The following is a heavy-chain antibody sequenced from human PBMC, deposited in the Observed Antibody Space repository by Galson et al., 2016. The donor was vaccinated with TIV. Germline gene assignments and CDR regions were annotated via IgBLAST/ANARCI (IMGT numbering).Heavy chain of an antibody. J-gene: IGHJ3*02. Sequence: CAISGDSVSSDSAAWNWVRQSPSRGLEWLGRTYYRSRWYYDYKVSVKGRITINPGTSKNQFSLQLNSVTPEDTAVYYCTRAAGKNGASCYATCETFDIWGQGTMVTVSS. CDR2: TYYRSRWYY. D-gene: IGHD2-2*01. CDR1: GDSVSSDSAA. CDR3: TRAAGKNGASCYATCETFDI. V-gene: IGHV6-1*01.